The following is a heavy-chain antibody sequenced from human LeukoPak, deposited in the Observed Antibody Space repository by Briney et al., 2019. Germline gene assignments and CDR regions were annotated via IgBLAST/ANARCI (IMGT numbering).Heavy chain of an antibody. J-gene: IGHJ3*02. CDR2: ISWNNGSI. D-gene: IGHD3-9*01. Sequence: GGSLRLSCAASGFTFDDYAMHWVRQAPGKGLEWVSGISWNNGSIGYADSVKGRFTISRDNAKNSLYLQMNSLRAEDTALYYCAKERHRVLRYLAWLSPGDAFDIWGKGAMVTASS. CDR1: GFTFDDYA. CDR3: AKERHRVLRYLAWLSPGDAFDI. V-gene: IGHV3-9*01.